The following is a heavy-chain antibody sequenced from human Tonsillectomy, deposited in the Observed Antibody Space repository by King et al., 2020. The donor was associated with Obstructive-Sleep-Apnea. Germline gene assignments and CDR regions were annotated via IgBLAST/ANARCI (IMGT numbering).Heavy chain of an antibody. Sequence: VQLVESGGGLVQPGGSLRLSCAVSGFTFSSYAMSWVRQAPGKGLEWVSAISGSGGNTYYADSVKGRFTISRDNSKNTLYLPMNSLRAEDTAVYYCSKDWDDYSGYCPYYFDYWGQGTLVTGSS. V-gene: IGHV3-23*04. CDR3: SKDWDDYSGYCPYYFDY. D-gene: IGHD3-22*01. CDR1: GFTFSSYA. J-gene: IGHJ4*02. CDR2: ISGSGGNT.